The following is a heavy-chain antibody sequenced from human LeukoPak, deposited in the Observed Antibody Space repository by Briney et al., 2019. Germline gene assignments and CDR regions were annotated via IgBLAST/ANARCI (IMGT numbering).Heavy chain of an antibody. V-gene: IGHV4-4*07. CDR1: GGSFSGYY. CDR3: ARDRRRSSSWYNWFDP. J-gene: IGHJ5*02. D-gene: IGHD6-13*01. CDR2: IYTSGST. Sequence: SETLSLTCAVYGGSFSGYYWSWIRQPPGKGLEWIGRIYTSGSTNYNPSLKSRVTMSVDTSKNQFSLKLSSVTAADTAVYYCARDRRRSSSWYNWFDPWGQGTLVTVSS.